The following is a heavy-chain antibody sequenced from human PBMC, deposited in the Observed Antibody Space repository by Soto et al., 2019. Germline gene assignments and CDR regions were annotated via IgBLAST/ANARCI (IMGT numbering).Heavy chain of an antibody. Sequence: ASVKVSCKASGYSFTGYYIHWVRQAPGQGIEWMGYINPNSGDTRYAQDLQGRVTMTRDTSINTASMELRRLTSDDTAVYYCARDGVARGFVPWGQGTLVTVSS. CDR1: GYSFTGYY. CDR2: INPNSGDT. D-gene: IGHD2-15*01. CDR3: ARDGVARGFVP. J-gene: IGHJ5*02. V-gene: IGHV1-2*02.